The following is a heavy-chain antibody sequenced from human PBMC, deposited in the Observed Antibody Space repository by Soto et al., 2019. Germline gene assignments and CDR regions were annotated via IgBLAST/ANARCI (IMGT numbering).Heavy chain of an antibody. CDR2: ISGSGGST. Sequence: GGSLRLSCAASGFTFSSYAMSWVRQAPGKGLEWVSAISGSGGSTYYADSVKGRFTISRDNSKNTLYLQMNSLRAEDTAVYYCAKDPYYYDNSGYYYGREGFWGQGTLVTGSS. J-gene: IGHJ4*02. CDR3: AKDPYYYDNSGYYYGREGF. D-gene: IGHD3-22*01. V-gene: IGHV3-23*01. CDR1: GFTFSSYA.